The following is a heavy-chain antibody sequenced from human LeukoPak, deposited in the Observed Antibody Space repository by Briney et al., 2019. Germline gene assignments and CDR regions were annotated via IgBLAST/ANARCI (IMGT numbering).Heavy chain of an antibody. Sequence: GESLKISCKGSGYSFTSYWIGWVRQMPGKGLEWMGIIYPGDSDTRDSPSLQGQVIISADKSISTAYLQWSSLKASDTAMYYCARQASPNQYCSSTSCPYYFDYWGQGTLVTVSS. CDR2: IYPGDSDT. D-gene: IGHD2-2*01. J-gene: IGHJ4*02. CDR1: GYSFTSYW. V-gene: IGHV5-51*01. CDR3: ARQASPNQYCSSTSCPYYFDY.